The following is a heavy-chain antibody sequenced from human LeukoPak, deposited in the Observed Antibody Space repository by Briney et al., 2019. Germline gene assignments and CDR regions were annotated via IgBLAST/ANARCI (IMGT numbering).Heavy chain of an antibody. Sequence: SETLSLTCTVSGGSISSYYWSWMRHPPGKGLEWIGYIYYSGSTNYNPSLKSRVTISVDTSKNQFSLKLSSVTAADTAVYYCARDSSGYWYPDAFDIWGQGTMVTVSS. J-gene: IGHJ3*02. V-gene: IGHV4-59*01. CDR1: GGSISSYY. CDR3: ARDSSGYWYPDAFDI. D-gene: IGHD3-22*01. CDR2: IYYSGST.